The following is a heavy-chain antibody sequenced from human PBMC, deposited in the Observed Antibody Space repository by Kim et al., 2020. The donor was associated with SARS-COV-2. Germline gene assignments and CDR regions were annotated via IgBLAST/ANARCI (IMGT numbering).Heavy chain of an antibody. J-gene: IGHJ4*02. D-gene: IGHD3-9*01. Sequence: ASVKVSCKASGYTFTNYGITWVRQAPGQGLEWMGWISGYNGNTNYTQKLQGRVTMTTDTSTSTAYMELRSLRSDDTAVYYCARVGRISYYDLLTGFADYWGAGTLVPVSS. V-gene: IGHV1-18*01. CDR2: ISGYNGNT. CDR3: ARVGRISYYDLLTGFADY. CDR1: GYTFTNYG.